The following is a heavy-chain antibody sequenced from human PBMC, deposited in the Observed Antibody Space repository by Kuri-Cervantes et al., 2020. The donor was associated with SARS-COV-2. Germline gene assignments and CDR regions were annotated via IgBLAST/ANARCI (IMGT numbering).Heavy chain of an antibody. CDR2: INHTGST. CDR1: GGSFSGYY. CDR3: ERGGRYVSSGYPRAFFYYYMDV. J-gene: IGHJ6*03. D-gene: IGHD3-22*01. Sequence: GSLRLYCAVYGGSFSGYYWSWIRQPPGKGLEWIGEINHTGSTDYNPSLRSRVTISLDTSKNQFSLELNSVTAADTAVYYCERGGRYVSSGYPRAFFYYYMDVWGKGNTVTVSS. V-gene: IGHV4-34*01.